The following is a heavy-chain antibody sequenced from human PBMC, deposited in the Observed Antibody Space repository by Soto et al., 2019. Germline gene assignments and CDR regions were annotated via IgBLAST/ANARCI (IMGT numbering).Heavy chain of an antibody. J-gene: IGHJ4*02. CDR1: GFTFSSYG. V-gene: IGHV3-33*01. Sequence: PWGSLRLSCAASGFTFSSYGRHWLRKAPGKGLEWVAVIWYDGSNKYYADSVKGRFTISRDNSKNTLYLQMNGLRAEDTAVYYCAREVQRVFDYWGQGTLVTVSS. CDR2: IWYDGSNK. D-gene: IGHD1-1*01. CDR3: AREVQRVFDY.